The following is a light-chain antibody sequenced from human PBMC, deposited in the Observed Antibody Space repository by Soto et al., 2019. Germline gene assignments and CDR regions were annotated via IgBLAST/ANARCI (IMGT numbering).Light chain of an antibody. V-gene: IGKV2-24*01. CDR3: MQAKQSPWT. J-gene: IGKJ1*01. CDR1: QSLVHNDGNTY. CDR2: KVS. Sequence: DIVMTQTPLSSPVTLGQAASISCRSSQSLVHNDGNTYLSWFQQRPGQPPRLLIYKVSDRFSGVPDRFSGSGAGTDFTLTIRRLEAEDVGVYYWMQAKQSPWTFGQGTKVEIK.